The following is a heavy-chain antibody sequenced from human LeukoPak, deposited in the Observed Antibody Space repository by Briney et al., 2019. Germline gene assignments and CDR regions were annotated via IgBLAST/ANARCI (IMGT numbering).Heavy chain of an antibody. CDR2: IYYSGST. D-gene: IGHD3-22*01. V-gene: IGHV4-31*03. CDR1: GGSISSGGYY. J-gene: IGHJ3*02. Sequence: SETLSLTCTVSGGSISSGGYYWSWIRQHPGKGLEWIGCIYYSGSTYYNPSLKSRVTISVDTSKNQFSLKLSSVTAADTAVYYCAGLTMTDAFDIWGQGTMVTVSS. CDR3: AGLTMTDAFDI.